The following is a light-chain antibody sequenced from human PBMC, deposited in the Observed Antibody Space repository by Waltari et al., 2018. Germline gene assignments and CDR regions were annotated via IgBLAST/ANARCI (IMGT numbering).Light chain of an antibody. J-gene: IGKJ2*01. CDR1: QNIASN. CDR3: QQYNNWPPYT. V-gene: IGKV3-15*01. Sequence: DTVMTQSPATLSVSPGERATLSCRASQNIASNLAWYQQKPGQAPRLLIYDASTRATGIPVRFSGRRSGTEFTLTISSLQAEDFAVYYCQQYNNWPPYTFGQGTKLEI. CDR2: DAS.